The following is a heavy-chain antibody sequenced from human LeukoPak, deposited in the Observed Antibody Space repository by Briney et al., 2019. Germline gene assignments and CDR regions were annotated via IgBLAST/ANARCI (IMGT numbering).Heavy chain of an antibody. J-gene: IGHJ4*02. D-gene: IGHD4-23*01. CDR1: GGSISSYY. V-gene: IGHV4-34*01. CDR3: ARSNTYGGNAGFDY. CDR2: INHSGST. Sequence: SETLSLTCTVSGGSISSYYWSWIRQPPGRGLEWIGEINHSGSTNYNPSLKGRVTISVDTSKNHFSMKLSSVTAADTAVYYCARSNTYGGNAGFDYWGQGTLVTVSS.